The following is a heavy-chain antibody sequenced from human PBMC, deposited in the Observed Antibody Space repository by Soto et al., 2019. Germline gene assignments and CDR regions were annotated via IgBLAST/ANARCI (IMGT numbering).Heavy chain of an antibody. CDR2: IYYSGST. CDR3: ARKRLRTSGGYLDS. D-gene: IGHD6-19*01. CDR1: GGSVSSGGYD. V-gene: IGHV4-61*08. J-gene: IGHJ5*01. Sequence: PSETLSLTCTVSGGSVSSGGYDWSWIRQPPGKGLDWIGDIYYSGSTNYNPSLKSRVTTSLDTSSSQFSLNLASVATADTAIYYCARKRLRTSGGYLDSWVQGILVTVSS.